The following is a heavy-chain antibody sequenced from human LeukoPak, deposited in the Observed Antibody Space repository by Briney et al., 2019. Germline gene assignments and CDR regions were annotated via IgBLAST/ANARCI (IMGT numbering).Heavy chain of an antibody. CDR1: GGSISSYY. CDR3: ARDRTYSYDSSGPFDAFDI. Sequence: PSETLSLTCTVSGGSISSYYWSWIRQPPGKGLEWIGYIYYSGSTNYNPSLKSRVTISVDTSKNQFSLKLSSVTAADTAVYYCARDRTYSYDSSGPFDAFDIWGQGTMVTVSS. CDR2: IYYSGST. J-gene: IGHJ3*02. V-gene: IGHV4-59*01. D-gene: IGHD3-22*01.